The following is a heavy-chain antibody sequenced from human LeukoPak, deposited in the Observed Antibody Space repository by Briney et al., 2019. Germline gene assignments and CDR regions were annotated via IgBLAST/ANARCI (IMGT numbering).Heavy chain of an antibody. D-gene: IGHD4-17*01. CDR2: ISFDGSNK. Sequence: GGSLRLSCAASGFTFNSFAMYWVRQAPGRGLDWVATISFDGSNKYYADSVKGRFTISRDNSKNTLYLQMNSLRAEDTAMYYCARDHGYGDYGMDVWGQGATVTVSS. CDR1: GFTFNSFA. CDR3: ARDHGYGDYGMDV. V-gene: IGHV3-30-3*01. J-gene: IGHJ6*02.